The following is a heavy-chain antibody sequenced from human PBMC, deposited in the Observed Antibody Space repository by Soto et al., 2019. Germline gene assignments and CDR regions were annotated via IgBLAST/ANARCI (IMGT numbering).Heavy chain of an antibody. J-gene: IGHJ4*02. CDR1: GYRFTNYW. CDR3: ARHVYYDVLKKNY. Sequence: PGESLKISCKGSGYRFTNYWISWVRQMPGKGLEWMGRIDPSDSYTNYSPSFQGHVTISADKSISTAYLQWSSLKASDTAIYYCARHVYYDVLKKNYWGQGTLVTVAS. D-gene: IGHD3-9*01. CDR2: IDPSDSYT. V-gene: IGHV5-10-1*01.